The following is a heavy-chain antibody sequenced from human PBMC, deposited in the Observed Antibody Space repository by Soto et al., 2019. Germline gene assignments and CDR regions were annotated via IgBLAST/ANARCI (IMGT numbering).Heavy chain of an antibody. D-gene: IGHD3-16*01. CDR3: VSRVPSWVFDY. CDR2: IYYDGSNE. Sequence: GGSLRLSCAASGFSFSDYCMHWVRQAPGKGLEWVALIYYDGSNEQYADSVQGRFTISRDNSKNTLYLQMNSLRAEDTAVYYCVSRVPSWVFDYWGQGTPVNVSS. V-gene: IGHV3-33*08. CDR1: GFSFSDYC. J-gene: IGHJ4*01.